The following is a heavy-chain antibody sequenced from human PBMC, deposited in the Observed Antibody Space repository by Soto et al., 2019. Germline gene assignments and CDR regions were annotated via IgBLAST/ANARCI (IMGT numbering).Heavy chain of an antibody. CDR3: ARSRREWVGVVPPADV. CDR2: ISSGGYTI. V-gene: IGHV3-48*01. D-gene: IGHD3-3*01. CDR1: GLTFSSYS. Sequence: GGSLRLSCEASGLTFSSYSFNWVRQAPSQGLEWVSFISSGGYTIYHADSLEGRFSISRDDAKNSVYLQMSGLRMDDTAVYYCARSRREWVGVVPPADVWGRGTLVTVSA. J-gene: IGHJ4*01.